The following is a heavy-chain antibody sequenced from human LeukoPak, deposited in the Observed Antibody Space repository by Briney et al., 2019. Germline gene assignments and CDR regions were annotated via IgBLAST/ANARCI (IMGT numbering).Heavy chain of an antibody. CDR1: GGSISSGAYY. CDR2: IYYSGST. CDR3: ARGAYTMTPFHY. J-gene: IGHJ4*02. D-gene: IGHD3-22*01. V-gene: IGHV4-31*03. Sequence: SETLSLTCTFSGGSISSGAYYWSWIRQHPGEGLEWIGYIYYSGSTYYNPSLKSRVTISVDTSKNQFSLKLSSVTAADTAVYFCARGAYTMTPFHYWGQGTLVTVSS.